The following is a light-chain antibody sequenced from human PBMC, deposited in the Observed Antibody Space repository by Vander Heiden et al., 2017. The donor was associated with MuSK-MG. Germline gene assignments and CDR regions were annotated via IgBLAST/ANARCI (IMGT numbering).Light chain of an antibody. CDR1: QSVSSS. CDR2: GAS. Sequence: EIVMTQPPATLSVLSGERATLSCRASQSVSSSVAWYQQKPSQAPRLLIYGASARATGIPARFSGGGSGTEFTLTISSLQSEDFAVYYCQQYSNWPQTFGQGTKVEIK. J-gene: IGKJ1*01. V-gene: IGKV3-15*01. CDR3: QQYSNWPQT.